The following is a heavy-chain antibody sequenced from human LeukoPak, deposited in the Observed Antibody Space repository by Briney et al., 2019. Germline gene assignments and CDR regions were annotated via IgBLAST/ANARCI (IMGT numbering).Heavy chain of an antibody. CDR1: GYTFINYG. Sequence: GASVKVSCKSSGYTFINYGVTWVRQAPGQGLEWMGWISIYNGNTKYAQKFQGRVTITADESTSTAYMELSSLRSEDTAVYYCARVSLGNEPGSPQNYYYYGMDVWGQGTTVTVSS. J-gene: IGHJ6*02. CDR3: ARVSLGNEPGSPQNYYYYGMDV. V-gene: IGHV1-18*01. CDR2: ISIYNGNT.